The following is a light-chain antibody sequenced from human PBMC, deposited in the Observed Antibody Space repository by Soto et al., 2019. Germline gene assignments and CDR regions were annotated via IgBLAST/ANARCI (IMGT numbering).Light chain of an antibody. CDR3: QQYNVWPLT. J-gene: IGKJ4*01. Sequence: EIVMTKSPATLSVSPGERATLSCRASQSVSSNLAWYQQKPGQTPKLLIYVASTRATGIPARFSGSGSGTECTLTISSLQSEDFAVYYCQQYNVWPLTFGGGTKVEFK. CDR1: QSVSSN. V-gene: IGKV3-15*01. CDR2: VAS.